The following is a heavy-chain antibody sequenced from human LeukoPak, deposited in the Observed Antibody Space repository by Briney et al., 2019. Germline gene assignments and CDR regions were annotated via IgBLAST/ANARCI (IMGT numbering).Heavy chain of an antibody. CDR1: GFTFSTSG. J-gene: IGHJ4*02. D-gene: IGHD6-19*01. CDR2: TRYDGTNK. Sequence: PGGSLRLSCAASGFTFSTSGIHWVRQAPGKGLEWVAFTRYDGTNKYYADSVKGRFTISRDNSKNTLYLQMNSLTPEDTAMYYCAKEYSSGHFYFDYWGQGTLVTVSS. V-gene: IGHV3-30*02. CDR3: AKEYSSGHFYFDY.